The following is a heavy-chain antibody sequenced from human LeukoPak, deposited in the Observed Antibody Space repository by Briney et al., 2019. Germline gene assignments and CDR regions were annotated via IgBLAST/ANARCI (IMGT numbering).Heavy chain of an antibody. D-gene: IGHD3-16*02. CDR1: GFTFSGYS. CDR3: ARAWDYVWGSYPGVPGY. J-gene: IGHJ4*02. Sequence: GGSLRLSCAASGFTFSGYSMNWVRQAPGTGLEWVSSISSSSGYIYYADSVKGRFIVSRDNAKNSLSLQMNSLRAEDTAVYYCARAWDYVWGSYPGVPGYWGQGTLVTVSS. CDR2: ISSSSGYI. V-gene: IGHV3-21*01.